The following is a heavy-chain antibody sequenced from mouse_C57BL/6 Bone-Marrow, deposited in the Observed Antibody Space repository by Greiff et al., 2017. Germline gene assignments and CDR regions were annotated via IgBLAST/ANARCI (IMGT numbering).Heavy chain of an antibody. CDR2: IDPSDSYT. V-gene: IGHV1-69*01. Sequence: QVQLQQPGAELVMPGASVKLSCKASGYTFTSYWMHWVKQRPGQGLEWIGEIDPSDSYTNYNQKFKGKSPLTVDKSSSTAYMQLSSLTSEDSAVYYCARGIYYGSSYDFFDYWGQGTTLTVSS. CDR1: GYTFTSYW. CDR3: ARGIYYGSSYDFFDY. D-gene: IGHD1-1*01. J-gene: IGHJ2*01.